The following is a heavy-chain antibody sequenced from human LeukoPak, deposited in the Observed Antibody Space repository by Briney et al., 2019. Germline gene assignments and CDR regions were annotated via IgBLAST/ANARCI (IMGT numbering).Heavy chain of an antibody. D-gene: IGHD3-22*01. CDR2: ISSSGSTI. J-gene: IGHJ4*02. Sequence: PGGSLRLSCAASGFTFSDYYMSWIRQAPGKGLEWVSYISSSGSTIYYADSVKGRFTISRDNAKNSLYLQMNSLRAEDTAVYYCAGEYYYDSSGYYPIYFDYWGQGTLVTVSP. CDR3: AGEYYYDSSGYYPIYFDY. CDR1: GFTFSDYY. V-gene: IGHV3-11*04.